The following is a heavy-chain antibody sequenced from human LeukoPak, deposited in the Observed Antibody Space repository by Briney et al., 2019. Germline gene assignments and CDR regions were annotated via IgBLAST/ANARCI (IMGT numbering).Heavy chain of an antibody. CDR2: IYYSGST. CDR1: GGSISSSSYY. V-gene: IGHV4-39*01. CDR3: AGHSSVFIAVAGTAFDY. Sequence: PSETLSLTCTVSGGSISSSSYYWGWIRQPPGKGLEWIGSIYYSGSTYYNPSLKSRVTISVDTSKNQFSLKLSSVTAADTAVYYCAGHSSVFIAVAGTAFDYWGQGTLVTVSS. J-gene: IGHJ4*02. D-gene: IGHD6-19*01.